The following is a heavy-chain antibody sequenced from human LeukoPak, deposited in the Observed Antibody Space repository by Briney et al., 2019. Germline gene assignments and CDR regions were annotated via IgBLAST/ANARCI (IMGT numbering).Heavy chain of an antibody. CDR3: ARLDSSGYYGMNWFDP. J-gene: IGHJ5*02. CDR2: IYYSGST. V-gene: IGHV4-39*01. D-gene: IGHD3-22*01. CDR1: GGSISSSSYY. Sequence: SETLSLTCTVSGGSISSSSYYWGWIRQPPGKGLECIGSIYYSGSTYYNPSLKSRVTISVDTSKNQFSLKLSSVTAADTAVYYCARLDSSGYYGMNWFDPWGQGTLVTVSS.